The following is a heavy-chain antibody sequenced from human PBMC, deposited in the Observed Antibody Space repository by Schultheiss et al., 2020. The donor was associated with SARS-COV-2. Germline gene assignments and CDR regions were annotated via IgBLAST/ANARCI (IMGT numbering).Heavy chain of an antibody. D-gene: IGHD2-21*01. V-gene: IGHV1-69*13. CDR3: AREFLVGNCGGDCSQGDYYYGMDV. CDR2: IIPIFGTA. Sequence: SVKVSCKASGGTFSSYAISWVRQAPGQGLEWMGGIIPIFGTANYAQKFQGRVTITADESTSTAYMELSSLRSEDTAVYYCAREFLVGNCGGDCSQGDYYYGMDVWGQGTTVTVSS. CDR1: GGTFSSYA. J-gene: IGHJ6*02.